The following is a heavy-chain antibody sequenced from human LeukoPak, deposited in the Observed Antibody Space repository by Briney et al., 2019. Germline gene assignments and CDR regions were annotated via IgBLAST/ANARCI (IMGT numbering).Heavy chain of an antibody. CDR3: ARGNYYDSSGYNWFDP. CDR2: INPNSGGT. J-gene: IGHJ5*02. CDR1: GYTFTGYY. V-gene: IGHV1-2*06. D-gene: IGHD3-22*01. Sequence: ASVKVSCKASGYTFTGYYMHWVRQAPGQGLEWMGRINPNSGGTNYAQKFQGRVTMTRDTSISTAYMELSRLRSDDTAVYYCARGNYYDSSGYNWFDPWGQGTLVTVSS.